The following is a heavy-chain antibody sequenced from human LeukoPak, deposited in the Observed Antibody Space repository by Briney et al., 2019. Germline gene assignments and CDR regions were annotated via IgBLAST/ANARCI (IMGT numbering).Heavy chain of an antibody. D-gene: IGHD5-18*01. J-gene: IGHJ4*02. CDR2: ISSSSSCI. V-gene: IGHV3-21*01. CDR1: GFTFSSYS. CDR3: AREEGWRAMDPYYFDY. Sequence: GGSLRLSCAASGFTFSSYSMNWVRQAPGKGLEWVSSISSSSSCIYYADSVKGRFTISRDNTKNSLYLQMNSLRAEDTAVYYCAREEGWRAMDPYYFDYWGQGTLVTVSS.